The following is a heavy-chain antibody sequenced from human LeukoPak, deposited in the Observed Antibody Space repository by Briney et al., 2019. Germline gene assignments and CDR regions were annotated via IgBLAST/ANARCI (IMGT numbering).Heavy chain of an antibody. D-gene: IGHD3-10*01. J-gene: IGHJ4*02. CDR1: GFTFSSYA. Sequence: GGSLRLSCAASGFTFSSYAMHWVRQAPGKGLEWVAVISYDGSNKYYADSVKGRFTISRDNSKNTLYLQMSSLRAEDTAVYYCVKVGYGSGDYWGQGTLVTVSS. CDR3: VKVGYGSGDY. CDR2: ISYDGSNK. V-gene: IGHV3-30*14.